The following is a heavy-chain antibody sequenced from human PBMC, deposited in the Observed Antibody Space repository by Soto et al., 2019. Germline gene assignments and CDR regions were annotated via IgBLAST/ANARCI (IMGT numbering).Heavy chain of an antibody. J-gene: IGHJ5*02. Sequence: TCTVSGGSVSANSYYRNWLRLPPVKGLQWVGHIYHTVIIQYSPSFKRRALISLDTPKNQLSLELTSVTAADTAVYYCVRDVAAVGTDWFDPWGQGTLVTVSS. CDR3: VRDVAAVGTDWFDP. CDR2: IYHTVII. V-gene: IGHV4-61*01. CDR1: GGSVSANSYY. D-gene: IGHD6-13*01.